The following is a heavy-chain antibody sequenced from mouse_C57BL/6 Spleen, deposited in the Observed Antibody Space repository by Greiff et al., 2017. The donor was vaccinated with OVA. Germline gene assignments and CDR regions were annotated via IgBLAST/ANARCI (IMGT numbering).Heavy chain of an antibody. CDR1: GYTFTSYW. CDR2: IDPSDSYT. CDR3: AGYDEGLAY. J-gene: IGHJ3*01. D-gene: IGHD2-2*01. V-gene: IGHV1-69*01. Sequence: QVQLKQPGAELVMPGASVKLSCKASGYTFTSYWMHWVKQRPGQGLEWIGEIDPSDSYTNYNQKFKGKSTLTVDKSSSTAYMQLSSLTSEDSAVYYCAGYDEGLAYWGQGTLVTVSA.